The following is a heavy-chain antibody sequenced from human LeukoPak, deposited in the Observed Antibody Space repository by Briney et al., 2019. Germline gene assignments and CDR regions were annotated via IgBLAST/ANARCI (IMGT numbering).Heavy chain of an antibody. D-gene: IGHD6-19*01. CDR2: MNPNSGNT. CDR1: GYTFTSYD. V-gene: IGHV1-8*01. J-gene: IGHJ5*02. Sequence: GASVKVSCKASGYTFTSYDINWVRQATGQGLEWMGWMNPNSGNTGYAQKFQGRVTMTRNTSISTAYMELSSLRSEDTAVYYCARDRQATGVAGSGWFDPWGQGTLVTVSS. CDR3: ARDRQATGVAGSGWFDP.